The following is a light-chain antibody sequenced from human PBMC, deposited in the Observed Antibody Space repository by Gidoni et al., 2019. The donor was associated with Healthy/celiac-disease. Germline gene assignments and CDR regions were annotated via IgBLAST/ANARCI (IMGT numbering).Light chain of an antibody. Sequence: MTQSPSSFSASTGDRVTITCRASQGISSYLAWYQQKPGKAPKLLIYAASTLQSGVPSRFSGSGSGTDFTLTISCLQSEDFATYYCQQYYSYPLTFGGXTKVEIK. J-gene: IGKJ4*01. CDR1: QGISSY. V-gene: IGKV1-8*01. CDR2: AAS. CDR3: QQYYSYPLT.